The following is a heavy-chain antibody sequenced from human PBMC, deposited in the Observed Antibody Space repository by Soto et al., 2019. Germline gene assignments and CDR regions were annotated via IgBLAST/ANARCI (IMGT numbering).Heavy chain of an antibody. CDR1: GYTFTSYG. CDR3: ARVGGVQARFDP. V-gene: IGHV1-18*01. Sequence: QVQLVQSGAEVKKPGASVKVSCKASGYTFTSYGISWVRQAPGQGLEWMGGISAYNGNTNYAQKLQSRVTMTTDTSTSPAYTELRSLRSDDTAVYYCARVGGVQARFDPWGQGTLVTVSS. D-gene: IGHD2-8*02. J-gene: IGHJ5*02. CDR2: ISAYNGNT.